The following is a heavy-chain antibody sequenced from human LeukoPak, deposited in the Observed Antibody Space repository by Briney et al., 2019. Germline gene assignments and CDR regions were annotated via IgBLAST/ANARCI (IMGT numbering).Heavy chain of an antibody. CDR3: ARVHITIFGVVQNYFDY. CDR1: GGSISSSN. V-gene: IGHV3-48*01. D-gene: IGHD3-3*01. CDR2: ISSSSSTI. Sequence: SSETLSLTCAVSGGSISSSNWWSWVRQAPGKGLEWVSYISSSSSTIYYADSVKGRFTISRDNAKNSLYLQMNSLRAEDTAVYYCARVHITIFGVVQNYFDYWGQGTLVTVSS. J-gene: IGHJ4*02.